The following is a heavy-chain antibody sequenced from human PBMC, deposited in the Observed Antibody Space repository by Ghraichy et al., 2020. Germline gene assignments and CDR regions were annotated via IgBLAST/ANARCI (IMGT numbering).Heavy chain of an antibody. Sequence: SETLSLICTVSGGSVSSHYWSWIRQPAGKGLEWIGCIYPSGITNYNPSLQSRVTMSVDTSKNQFSLRLTSWTAADTAVYYCARPDSSGLDAFDIWGQGTMVTVSS. CDR2: IYPSGIT. D-gene: IGHD6-19*01. J-gene: IGHJ3*02. CDR1: GGSVSSHY. CDR3: ARPDSSGLDAFDI. V-gene: IGHV4-4*07.